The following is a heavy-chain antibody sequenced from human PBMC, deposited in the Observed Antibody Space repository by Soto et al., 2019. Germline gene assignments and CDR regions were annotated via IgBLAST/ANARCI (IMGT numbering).Heavy chain of an antibody. D-gene: IGHD5-12*01. J-gene: IGHJ4*02. V-gene: IGHV1-18*01. CDR1: GYAFPRYG. Sequence: VQLVQSGAEVTKPGASVQVSCKASGYAFPRYGISWVRQAPGQGLEWMGWFSAYNGNTNNAQKRQGRVTTTTDTSTSTAYMERRSLRSDDKAEYDCARDNGYESDSGGQGTLVTVSS. CDR2: FSAYNGNT. CDR3: ARDNGYESDS.